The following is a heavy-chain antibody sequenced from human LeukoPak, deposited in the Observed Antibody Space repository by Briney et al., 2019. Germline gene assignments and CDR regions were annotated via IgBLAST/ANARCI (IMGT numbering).Heavy chain of an antibody. Sequence: GGSLKLSCAASGFTFGNYAMNWVRQAPGKGLEWFSVISGSGGTTYYADSVKGRFTISRDNSKNTLYLQMNSLRAEDTAVYYCARVPTAILTLPLYYFDYWGQGTLVTVSS. CDR1: GFTFGNYA. J-gene: IGHJ4*02. V-gene: IGHV3-23*01. CDR3: ARVPTAILTLPLYYFDY. CDR2: ISGSGGTT. D-gene: IGHD2-2*01.